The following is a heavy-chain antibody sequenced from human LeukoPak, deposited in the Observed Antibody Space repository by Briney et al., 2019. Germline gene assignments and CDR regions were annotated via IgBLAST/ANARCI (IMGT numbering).Heavy chain of an antibody. J-gene: IGHJ4*02. CDR2: INPSGGSP. CDR1: GYRFTSYY. Sequence: ASVKISCKASGYRFTSYYMHWVRQAPGQGLEWMGIINPSGGSPSYAQKFQGRVTMTSDTSTSTVYTELSSLRSEDTAVYYCARAGDYFDYWGQGTLVTVSS. CDR3: ARAGDYFDY. V-gene: IGHV1-46*01.